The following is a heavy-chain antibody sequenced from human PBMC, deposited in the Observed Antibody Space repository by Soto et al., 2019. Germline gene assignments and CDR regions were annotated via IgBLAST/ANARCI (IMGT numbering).Heavy chain of an antibody. V-gene: IGHV3-66*01. D-gene: IGHD3-3*01. CDR2: VYRGGDT. CDR1: GFTVSSNY. CDR3: AREAIFGLTMHYYHYMDV. J-gene: IGHJ6*03. Sequence: EVQLVDSGGGLVQPGGSLRLSCAASGFTVSSNYMSWIRQAPEKGLEWVSVVYRGGDTNYADSVKGRFTISRDTSKNTLYLQMHSLRAEDTAVYYCAREAIFGLTMHYYHYMDVWGKGTTVTVSS.